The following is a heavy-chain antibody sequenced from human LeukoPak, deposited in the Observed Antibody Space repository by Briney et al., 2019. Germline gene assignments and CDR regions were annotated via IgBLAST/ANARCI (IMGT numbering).Heavy chain of an antibody. D-gene: IGHD2-2*01. Sequence: ASVKVSCKASGYTFTSYDINWVRQAAGQGLEWMGWMNPNTGNSGYAQRFQGRVPLTRATSIDTAYMELSSLGSEDTAVYYCARKTCTTTSCLHPWGQGTLVTVSS. J-gene: IGHJ5*02. CDR1: GYTFTSYD. CDR2: MNPNTGNS. CDR3: ARKTCTTTSCLHP. V-gene: IGHV1-8*01.